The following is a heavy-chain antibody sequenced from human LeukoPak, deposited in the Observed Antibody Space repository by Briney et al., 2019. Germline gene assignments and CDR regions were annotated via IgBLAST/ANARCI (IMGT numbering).Heavy chain of an antibody. D-gene: IGHD6-6*01. V-gene: IGHV3-9*01. CDR2: ISWNSGSI. CDR3: AKSGGSSSSLLDY. J-gene: IGHJ4*02. CDR1: GFTFDDYA. Sequence: PGRSLRLSCAASGFTFDDYAMHWVRQAPGKSLEWVSGISWNSGSIGYADSVKGRFTISRDNAKNSLYLQMNSLRAEDTALYYCAKSGGSSSSLLDYWGQGTLVTVSS.